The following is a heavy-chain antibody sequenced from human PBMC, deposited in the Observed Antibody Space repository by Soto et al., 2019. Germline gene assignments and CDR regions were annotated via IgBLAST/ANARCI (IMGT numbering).Heavy chain of an antibody. CDR2: ISYDGSNK. Sequence: QVQLVESGGGVVQPGRSLRLSCAASGFTFSSYGMHWVRQAPGKGLEWVAVISYDGSNKYYADSVKGRFTISRDNSKNPLYLQMNSLRAEDTAVYYCAKDPEIVVVPAATLGMDVWGQGTTVTVSS. J-gene: IGHJ6*02. D-gene: IGHD2-2*01. CDR1: GFTFSSYG. V-gene: IGHV3-30*18. CDR3: AKDPEIVVVPAATLGMDV.